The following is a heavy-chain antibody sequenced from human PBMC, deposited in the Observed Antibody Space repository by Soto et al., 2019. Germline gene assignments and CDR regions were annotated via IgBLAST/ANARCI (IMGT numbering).Heavy chain of an antibody. Sequence: QVQLVQSGAEVKKPGSSVKVSCKASGGTFSSYTISWVRQAPGQGLEWMGRIIPILGIANYAQKFQGRVTITAEKSRSTAYMELSSLRSEDTAVYYCGRGGAILWCGGYWGQGTLFTVSS. J-gene: IGHJ4*02. D-gene: IGHD3-10*01. CDR3: GRGGAILWCGGY. CDR2: IIPILGIA. V-gene: IGHV1-69*02. CDR1: GGTFSSYT.